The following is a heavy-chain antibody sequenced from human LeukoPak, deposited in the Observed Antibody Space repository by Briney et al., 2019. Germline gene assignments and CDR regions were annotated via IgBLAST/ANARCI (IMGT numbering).Heavy chain of an antibody. D-gene: IGHD6-19*01. CDR2: IYSGGST. V-gene: IGHV3-66*01. J-gene: IGHJ2*01. Sequence: TGGSLRLSRAASGFTVSSNYMSWVRQAPGKGLEWVSVIYSGGSTYYADSVKGRFTISRDNSKNTLYLQMNSLRAEDTAVYYCARGPHSIAVAGYWYFDLWGRGTLVTVSS. CDR3: ARGPHSIAVAGYWYFDL. CDR1: GFTVSSNY.